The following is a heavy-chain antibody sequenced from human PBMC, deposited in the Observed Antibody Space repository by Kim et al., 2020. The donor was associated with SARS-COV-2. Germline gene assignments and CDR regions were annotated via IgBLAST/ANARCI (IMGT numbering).Heavy chain of an antibody. J-gene: IGHJ5*02. V-gene: IGHV1-3*01. CDR1: GYTFTSYA. D-gene: IGHD6-19*01. Sequence: ASVKVSCKASGYTFTSYAMHWVRQAPGQRLEWMGWINAGNGNTKYSQKFQGRVTITRDTSASTAYMELSSLRSEDTAVYYCARRGSSGSQLAAWFDPWGQGTLVTVSS. CDR3: ARRGSSGSQLAAWFDP. CDR2: INAGNGNT.